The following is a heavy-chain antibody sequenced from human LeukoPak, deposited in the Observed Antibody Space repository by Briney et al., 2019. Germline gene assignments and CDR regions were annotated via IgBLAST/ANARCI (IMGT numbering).Heavy chain of an antibody. J-gene: IGHJ4*02. V-gene: IGHV1-2*06. CDR2: INPNSGGT. Sequence: ASVKVSCKASGYTFTGYYMHWARQAPGQGLEWMGRINPNSGGTNYAQKFQGRVTMTRDTSISTAYMELSRLRSDDTAVYYCARDHIPYGSGSYGYWGQGTLVTVSS. CDR3: ARDHIPYGSGSYGY. D-gene: IGHD3-10*01. CDR1: GYTFTGYY.